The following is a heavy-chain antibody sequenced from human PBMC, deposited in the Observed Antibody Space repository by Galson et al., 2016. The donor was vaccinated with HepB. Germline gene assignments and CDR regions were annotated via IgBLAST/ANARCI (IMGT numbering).Heavy chain of an antibody. Sequence: SVKVSCKASGYTFTGYAIQWVRQAPGQRLEWMGWINAGNGNTKYSQKFQGRVTITRDPSASTAYMELSSLRSEDTAVDYCARDDYNWNDRYYFDYWGQGTLVTVSS. D-gene: IGHD1-20*01. CDR1: GYTFTGYA. CDR2: INAGNGNT. V-gene: IGHV1-3*01. J-gene: IGHJ4*02. CDR3: ARDDYNWNDRYYFDY.